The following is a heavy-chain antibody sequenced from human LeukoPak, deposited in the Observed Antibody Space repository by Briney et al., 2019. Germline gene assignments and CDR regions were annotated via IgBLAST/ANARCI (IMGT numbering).Heavy chain of an antibody. J-gene: IGHJ4*02. Sequence: SETLSLTCTVSGGSISSYYWSWIRQPPGKGLEWIGYIYYSGSTNYNPSLKSRVTISVDTSKNQFSLKLSSVTAADTAVYYCARESWELGIEARVFDYWGQGTLVTVSS. V-gene: IGHV4-59*12. D-gene: IGHD1-26*01. CDR1: GGSISSYY. CDR3: ARESWELGIEARVFDY. CDR2: IYYSGST.